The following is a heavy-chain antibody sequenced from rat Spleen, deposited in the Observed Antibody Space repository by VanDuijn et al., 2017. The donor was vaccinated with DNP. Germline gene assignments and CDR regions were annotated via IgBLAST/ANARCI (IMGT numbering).Heavy chain of an antibody. J-gene: IGHJ2*01. CDR3: TRGGTYYFDY. V-gene: IGHV5-7*01. Sequence: EVQLVESGGGLVQPGRSLKLSCAASGFTFSDYAMAWVRQAPKKGLEWVATMSYDGRRTYYRDSVRGRFTVSRDDATSTLYLQMDSLRSEDTATYYCTRGGTYYFDYWGQGVMVTVSS. CDR1: GFTFSDYA. CDR2: MSYDGRRT.